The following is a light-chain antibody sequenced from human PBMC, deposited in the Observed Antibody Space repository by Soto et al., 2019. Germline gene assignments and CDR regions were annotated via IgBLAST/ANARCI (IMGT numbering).Light chain of an antibody. J-gene: IGKJ4*01. CDR3: QQYDAWPLT. CDR1: QSVSSY. Sequence: EIVLTQSPATLSLSPGERATLSCRTSQSVSSYLAWYQQKPGQTPRLLIYDAIIRAPDVPARFSGSWSGTEFPLNHNTLQSEDFAVYYCQQYDAWPLTFGGGTKVDIK. V-gene: IGKV3-15*01. CDR2: DAI.